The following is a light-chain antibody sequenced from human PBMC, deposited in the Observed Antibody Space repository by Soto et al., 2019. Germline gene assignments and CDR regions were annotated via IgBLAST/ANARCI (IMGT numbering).Light chain of an antibody. V-gene: IGLV2-8*01. J-gene: IGLJ3*02. CDR2: EVS. CDR3: SSNAGSNNLV. Sequence: QSALTQPPSASGSPGQSVTISCTGISSDVGSYIYVSWYQQHPGKAPKPMIYEVSKRPPGVPDRFSGFMSGKTASLTVSGLQAEDEADYYCSSNAGSNNLVFGGGTKLTVL. CDR1: SSDVGSYIY.